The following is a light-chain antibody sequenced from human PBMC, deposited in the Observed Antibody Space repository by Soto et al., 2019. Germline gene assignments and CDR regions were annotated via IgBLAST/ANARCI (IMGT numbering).Light chain of an antibody. Sequence: LTQPPSASGTPGQRVTISCSGSSSNIGSNYVYWYQQLPGTAPKLLIYRNNQRPSGVPDRFSGSKSGTSASLAISGLRSEDEADYYCAAWDDSLGYVFGTGTKLTVL. CDR2: RNN. CDR1: SSNIGSNY. V-gene: IGLV1-47*01. CDR3: AAWDDSLGYV. J-gene: IGLJ1*01.